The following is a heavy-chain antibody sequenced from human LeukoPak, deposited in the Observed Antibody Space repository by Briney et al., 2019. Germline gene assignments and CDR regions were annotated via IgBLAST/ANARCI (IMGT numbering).Heavy chain of an antibody. CDR1: GFTFSSSA. CDR3: ARDDRVVAGDN. Sequence: PGGSLRLSCAASGFTFSSSAMSWVRQAPGKGLEWVSYISSGGISIYYADSVKGRFTISRDNARNLLYLQMDSLRAEDTAVYYCARDDRVVAGDNWGQGTLVTVSS. CDR2: ISSGGISI. J-gene: IGHJ4*02. V-gene: IGHV3-48*04. D-gene: IGHD2-15*01.